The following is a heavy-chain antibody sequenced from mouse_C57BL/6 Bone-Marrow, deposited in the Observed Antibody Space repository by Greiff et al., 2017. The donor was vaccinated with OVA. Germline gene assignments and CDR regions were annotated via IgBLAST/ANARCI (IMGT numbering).Heavy chain of an antibody. CDR3: TSGYYYGSRHWYFDV. V-gene: IGHV6-6*01. J-gene: IGHJ1*03. D-gene: IGHD1-1*01. CDR2: IRNKANNHAT. Sequence: EVQGVESGGGLVQPGGSMKLSCAASGFTFSDAWMDWVRQSPEKGLEWVAEIRNKANNHATYYAESVKGRFTISRDDSKSSVYLQMNSLRAEDTGIYYCTSGYYYGSRHWYFDVWGTGTTVTVSS. CDR1: GFTFSDAW.